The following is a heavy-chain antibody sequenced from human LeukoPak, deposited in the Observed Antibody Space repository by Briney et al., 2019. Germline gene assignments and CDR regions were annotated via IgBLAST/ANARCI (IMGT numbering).Heavy chain of an antibody. CDR1: GFTFSSYG. V-gene: IGHV3-30*03. D-gene: IGHD6-19*01. J-gene: IGHJ6*02. CDR3: AREGKQWLVPGPYYYYGMDV. CDR2: ISYDGSNK. Sequence: PGGSLRLSCAASGFTFSSYGMHWVRQAPGKGLEWVAVISYDGSNKYYADSVKGRFTISRDNSKNTLYLQMNSLRAEDTAVYYCAREGKQWLVPGPYYYYGMDVWGQGTTVTVSS.